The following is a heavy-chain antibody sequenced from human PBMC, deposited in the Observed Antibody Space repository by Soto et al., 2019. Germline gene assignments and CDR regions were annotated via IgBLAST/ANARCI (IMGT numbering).Heavy chain of an antibody. CDR2: IIPIFGTA. Sequence: QVQLVQSGADVKKPGSSVKVSCKASGGTFSSYAISWVRQAPGHGLEWMGWIIPIFGTANYAQKFQGGVTISADEYKRTAYMALSSLRFEDTASYSGVRAPFGTVDYGDFSAPYLYYYNSRDVWFQGSTVTVS. CDR3: VRAPFGTVDYGDFSAPYLYYYNSRDV. J-gene: IGHJ6*02. D-gene: IGHD4-17*01. V-gene: IGHV1-69*01. CDR1: GGTFSSYA.